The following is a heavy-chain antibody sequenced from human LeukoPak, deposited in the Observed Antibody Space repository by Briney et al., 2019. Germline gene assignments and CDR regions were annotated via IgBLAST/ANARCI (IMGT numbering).Heavy chain of an antibody. CDR3: ARDRVTVTTSRARFDY. V-gene: IGHV1-69*04. J-gene: IGHJ4*02. D-gene: IGHD4-11*01. CDR1: GGTFSSYA. Sequence: SVKVSCKASGGTFSSYAISWVRQAPGQGLEWMGRIIPILGIANYAQKFQGRVTITADKSTSTAYMELSSLRSEDTAVYYCARDRVTVTTSRARFDYWGQGTLVTVSS. CDR2: IIPILGIA.